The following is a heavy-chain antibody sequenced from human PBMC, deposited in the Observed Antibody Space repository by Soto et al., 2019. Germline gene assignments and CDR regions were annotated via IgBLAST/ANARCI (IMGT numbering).Heavy chain of an antibody. CDR1: GGSISSYY. D-gene: IGHD4-4*01. CDR3: ATSYGNAWYTY. Sequence: SETLSLTCTVSGGSISSYYWSWIRQPPGKGLEWIGYIYYSGSTNYNPSLKSRVTISVDTSKNQFSLKLSSVTAADTAVYYCATSYGNAWYTYRGQRTPVTVSS. V-gene: IGHV4-59*01. J-gene: IGHJ4*02. CDR2: IYYSGST.